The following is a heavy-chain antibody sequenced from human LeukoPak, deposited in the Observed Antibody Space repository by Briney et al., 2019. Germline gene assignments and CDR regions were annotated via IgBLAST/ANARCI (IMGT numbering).Heavy chain of an antibody. V-gene: IGHV3-74*01. CDR1: GFTFSSCW. CDR2: VNSDGSTT. D-gene: IGHD3-3*01. CDR3: ASDFWSGYYTPMGLNY. J-gene: IGHJ4*02. Sequence: AGGSLRLSCAASGFTFSSCWMHWVRQAPGKGRVWVSRVNSDGSTTSYADSVKGRFTISRDNAKNTLYLQMNSLRAEDTAVYYCASDFWSGYYTPMGLNYWGQGTLVTVSS.